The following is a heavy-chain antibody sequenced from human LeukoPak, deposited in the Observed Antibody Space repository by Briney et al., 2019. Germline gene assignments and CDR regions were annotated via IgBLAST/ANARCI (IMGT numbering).Heavy chain of an antibody. Sequence: GGSLRLSCSASGFTFSRNAMHWVRQAPGKGLEYVSGISSNGGSTYYAGSVKGRFTISRDNSKNTLYLQMISLRPEDTAVFYWVKDMGNDYGDFDAFDIWGQGTMVTVSS. J-gene: IGHJ3*02. D-gene: IGHD4-17*01. V-gene: IGHV3-64D*09. CDR3: VKDMGNDYGDFDAFDI. CDR2: ISSNGGST. CDR1: GFTFSRNA.